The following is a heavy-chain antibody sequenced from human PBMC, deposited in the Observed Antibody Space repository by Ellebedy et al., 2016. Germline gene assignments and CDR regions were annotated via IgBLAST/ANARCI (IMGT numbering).Heavy chain of an antibody. CDR2: MNPDSGNT. J-gene: IGHJ4*02. V-gene: IGHV1-8*01. CDR3: ARLNLGSCSSTSCSGPVY. D-gene: IGHD2-2*01. CDR1: GYTFTNYD. Sequence: ASVKVSXXASGYTFTNYDIHWVRQATGQGLEWMGWMNPDSGNTGYAHKFQGRVTLTRDTSISTAYMEVSGLRSDDTALYYCARLNLGSCSSTSCSGPVYWGQGTLVTVSS.